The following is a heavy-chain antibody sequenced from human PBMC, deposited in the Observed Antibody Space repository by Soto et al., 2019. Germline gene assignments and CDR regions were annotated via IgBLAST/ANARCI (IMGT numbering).Heavy chain of an antibody. Sequence: SETLSLTCTVSGGSIRSYYWSWIRLPPGKGLEWIGYVSYSGSTTYNPSLKSRVTISVDTSNNQFSLRLSSVTAADTAVYYCARRATAAVNFDFWGQGALVTVSS. CDR1: GGSIRSYY. CDR2: VSYSGST. D-gene: IGHD6-13*01. V-gene: IGHV4-59*08. J-gene: IGHJ4*02. CDR3: ARRATAAVNFDF.